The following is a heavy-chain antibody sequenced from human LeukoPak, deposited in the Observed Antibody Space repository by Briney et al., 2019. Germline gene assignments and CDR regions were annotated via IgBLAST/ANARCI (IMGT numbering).Heavy chain of an antibody. J-gene: IGHJ4*02. CDR1: GFTFSSYS. CDR2: IWYDGSNK. CDR3: ARASGGYGRFDY. Sequence: GGSLRLSCAASGFTFSSYSMNWVRQAPGKGLEWVAVIWYDGSNKYYADSVKGRFTISRDNSKNTLYLQMNSLRAEDTAVYYCARASGGYGRFDYWGQGTLVTVSS. D-gene: IGHD5-12*01. V-gene: IGHV3-33*08.